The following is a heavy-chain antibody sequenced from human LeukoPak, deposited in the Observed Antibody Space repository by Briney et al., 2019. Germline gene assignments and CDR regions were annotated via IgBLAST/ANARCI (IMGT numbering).Heavy chain of an antibody. CDR2: IYYSGST. V-gene: IGHV4-39*01. Sequence: SETLSLTCTVSGDSISSSSYYWGWIRQPPGKGLEWIGSIYYSGSTYYNPSLKSRVTISVDTSKNQFSLKLSSVTAADTAVYYCARRYYDSSGYFDYWGQGTLVTVSS. CDR3: ARRYYDSSGYFDY. CDR1: GDSISSSSYY. D-gene: IGHD3-22*01. J-gene: IGHJ4*02.